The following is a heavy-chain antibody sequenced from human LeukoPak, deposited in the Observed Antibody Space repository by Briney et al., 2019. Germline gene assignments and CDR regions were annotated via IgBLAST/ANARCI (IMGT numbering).Heavy chain of an antibody. CDR2: ISHSGST. Sequence: SETLSLTCAVYGGSFSGYYWSWIRQAPGKGLEWIGEISHSGSTNYNPSLKSRVTISVDTSKNQFSLKLSSVTAADTAVYYCARGRTGYSYGYLRYYFDYWGQGTLVTVSS. V-gene: IGHV4-34*01. CDR3: ARGRTGYSYGYLRYYFDY. D-gene: IGHD5-18*01. J-gene: IGHJ4*02. CDR1: GGSFSGYY.